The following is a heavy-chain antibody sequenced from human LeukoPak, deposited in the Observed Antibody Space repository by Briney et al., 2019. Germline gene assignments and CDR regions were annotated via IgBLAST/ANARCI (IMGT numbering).Heavy chain of an antibody. J-gene: IGHJ4*02. CDR1: GGSISSYY. Sequence: SETLSLTCTVSGGSISSYYWDWIRQPAGKGLEWIGRIYTSGSTDYNPSLKSRVTMSVDTSKSQFSLKLSSVTAADTAVYYCARDAGDYIGYYFHYWGQGTLVTVSS. V-gene: IGHV4-4*07. D-gene: IGHD4-17*01. CDR3: ARDAGDYIGYYFHY. CDR2: IYTSGST.